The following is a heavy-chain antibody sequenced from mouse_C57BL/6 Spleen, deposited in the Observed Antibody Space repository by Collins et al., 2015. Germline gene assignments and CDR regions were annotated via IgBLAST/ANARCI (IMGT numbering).Heavy chain of an antibody. J-gene: IGHJ2*01. V-gene: IGHV1-87*01. CDR3: ARAYRYDEGYFDY. D-gene: IGHD2-14*01. Sequence: QVQLQQSGAELARPGASVKLSCKASGYTFTSYWMQWLKQRPGQGLEWIGAIYPGDGDTRYTQKFKDKATLTAXKSSSTAYMQLSSLASEDSAVYYCARAYRYDEGYFDYWGQGSTLTVSS. CDR1: GYTFTSYW. CDR2: IYPGDGDT.